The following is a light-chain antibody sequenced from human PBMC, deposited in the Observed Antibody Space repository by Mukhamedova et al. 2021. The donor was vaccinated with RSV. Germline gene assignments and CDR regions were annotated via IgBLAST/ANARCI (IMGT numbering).Light chain of an antibody. V-gene: IGKV1-17*01. Sequence: WYQRRVHGKAPKRLIYGASTLQSGVPSRFSGSGSGTEFTLTISSLQPEDFATYYCLQYSTYPRTFGQGTKLEIK. J-gene: IGKJ1*01. CDR3: LQYSTYPRT. CDR2: GAS.